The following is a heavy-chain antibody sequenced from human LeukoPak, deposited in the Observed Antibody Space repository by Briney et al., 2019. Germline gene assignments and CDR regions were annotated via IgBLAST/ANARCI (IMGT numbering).Heavy chain of an antibody. CDR3: ARDRGYSGYQMLDY. V-gene: IGHV3-33*08. CDR2: IWYDGSNK. J-gene: IGHJ4*02. D-gene: IGHD5-12*01. Sequence: GGSLRLSCAASGFTVSSNYMSWVRQAPGKGLEWVAVIWYDGSNKYYADSVKGRFTISRDNSKNTLYLQMNSLRAEDTAVYYCARDRGYSGYQMLDYWGQGTLVTVSS. CDR1: GFTVSSNY.